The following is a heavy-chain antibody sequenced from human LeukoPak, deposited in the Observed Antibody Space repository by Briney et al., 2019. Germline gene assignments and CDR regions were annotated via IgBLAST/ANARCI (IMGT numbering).Heavy chain of an antibody. CDR2: INPNSGGT. D-gene: IGHD5-24*01. Sequence: EWMGWINPNSGGTNYAQKFQGRVTMTRDTSISTAYMELSRLRSDDTAVYYCAATVTLDYWGQGTLVTVSS. V-gene: IGHV1-2*02. CDR3: AATVTLDY. J-gene: IGHJ4*02.